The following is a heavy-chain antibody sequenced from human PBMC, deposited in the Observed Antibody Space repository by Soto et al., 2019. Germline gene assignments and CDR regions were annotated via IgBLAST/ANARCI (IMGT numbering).Heavy chain of an antibody. Sequence: SETLSLTCTVSGGSISSSSYYWGWIRQPPGKGLEWIGSIYYSGSTYYNLSLKSRVTISVDTSKNQFSLKLSSVTAADTAVYYCARVLRAFDIWGQGTMVTVSS. CDR2: IYYSGST. CDR3: ARVLRAFDI. CDR1: GGSISSSSYY. J-gene: IGHJ3*02. V-gene: IGHV4-39*01. D-gene: IGHD2-8*01.